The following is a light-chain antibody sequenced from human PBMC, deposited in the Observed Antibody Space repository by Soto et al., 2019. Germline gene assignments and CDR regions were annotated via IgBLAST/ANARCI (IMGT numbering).Light chain of an antibody. CDR2: EGT. J-gene: IGLJ1*01. CDR3: CSYAGTRTSWV. CDR1: SSDVGTFNL. V-gene: IGLV2-23*01. Sequence: QSALTQPASVSGFLGQSITMSCTGSSSDVGTFNLVSWFQQHPGKAPKLLIFEGTKRPSEVSDRFSGSKSGNTASLTISGLQAEDDADYPCCSYAGTRTSWVFGTGTKLTVL.